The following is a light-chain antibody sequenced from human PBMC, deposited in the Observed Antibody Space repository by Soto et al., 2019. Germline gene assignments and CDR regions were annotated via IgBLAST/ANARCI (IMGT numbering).Light chain of an antibody. CDR3: QHYGSSPT. CDR1: QTVSSAY. Sequence: ESVLTQSPGTLSLSPGERSTLSCRASQTVSSAYIAWYQQNPGRAPRLLIYGASSRATGVPDKISGSGYGTDFTLTISRLEPEDFAVFYCQHYGSSPTFGQGTKVDIK. J-gene: IGKJ1*01. CDR2: GAS. V-gene: IGKV3-20*01.